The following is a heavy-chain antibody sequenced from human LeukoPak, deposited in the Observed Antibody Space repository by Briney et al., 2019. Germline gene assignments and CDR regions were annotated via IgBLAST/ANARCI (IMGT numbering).Heavy chain of an antibody. Sequence: SETLSLTCTVSGGSISSSSYYWGWIRQPPGKGLEWIGSIYYSGSTYYNPSLKSRVTISVDTSKNQFSLKLSSVTAADTAVYYCARVGDEAGLKNWGQGTLVTVSS. CDR2: IYYSGST. J-gene: IGHJ4*02. D-gene: IGHD3-16*01. CDR1: GGSISSSSYY. CDR3: ARVGDEAGLKN. V-gene: IGHV4-39*01.